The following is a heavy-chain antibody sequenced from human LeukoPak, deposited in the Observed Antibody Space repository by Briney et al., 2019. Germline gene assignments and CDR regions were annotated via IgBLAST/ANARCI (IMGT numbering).Heavy chain of an antibody. Sequence: SETLSLTCAVYGVSFSGYYWSWIRQPPGKGLEWIGEINHSGSTNYNPSLKSRVTISVDTSKNQFSLKLSSVTAADTAVYYCARLTYYYDSSGYSHFDYWGQGTLVTVSS. V-gene: IGHV4-34*01. J-gene: IGHJ4*02. CDR1: GVSFSGYY. CDR2: INHSGST. D-gene: IGHD3-22*01. CDR3: ARLTYYYDSSGYSHFDY.